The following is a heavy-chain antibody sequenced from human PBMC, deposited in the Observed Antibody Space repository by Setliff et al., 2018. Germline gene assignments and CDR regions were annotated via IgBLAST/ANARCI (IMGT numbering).Heavy chain of an antibody. CDR1: GYSFTSYG. V-gene: IGHV1-18*01. CDR2: ISAYNGNA. D-gene: IGHD2-21*02. J-gene: IGHJ4*02. Sequence: ASVKVSCKASGYSFTSYGMHWVRQAPGQGLEWMGWISAYNGNANYAQKLQGRLTMTTDTSTSTAYMELRSLRSDDTAVYYCARSPPTVVVTAIQAIFDYWGQGTLVTVSS. CDR3: ARSPPTVVVTAIQAIFDY.